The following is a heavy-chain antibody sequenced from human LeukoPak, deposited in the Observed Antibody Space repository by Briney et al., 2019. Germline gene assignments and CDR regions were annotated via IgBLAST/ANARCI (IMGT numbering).Heavy chain of an antibody. V-gene: IGHV1-69*04. J-gene: IGHJ6*02. D-gene: IGHD2-8*01. Sequence: GASVKVSCKASGGTFSSYAISWVRQAPGQGLEWMGRIIAIFGIANYAQKFQGRVTITAEKSTSTAYMELSSLRSEDTAVYYCARVPDCTNGVCCSQYYYYGMDVWGQGTTVTV. CDR1: GGTFSSYA. CDR3: ARVPDCTNGVCCSQYYYYGMDV. CDR2: IIAIFGIA.